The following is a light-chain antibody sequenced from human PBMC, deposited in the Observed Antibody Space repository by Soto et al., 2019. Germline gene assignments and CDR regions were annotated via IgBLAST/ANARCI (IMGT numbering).Light chain of an antibody. Sequence: DIQMTQSPSTLSASVGDRVTITCRASQSISSWLAWYQQEPGKAPKLLIYKASSLESGVPSRFSGSGSGTEFTLTISSLQPDDFATYYCQQYNSYSVTFGQGTKV. V-gene: IGKV1-5*03. CDR1: QSISSW. CDR2: KAS. CDR3: QQYNSYSVT. J-gene: IGKJ1*01.